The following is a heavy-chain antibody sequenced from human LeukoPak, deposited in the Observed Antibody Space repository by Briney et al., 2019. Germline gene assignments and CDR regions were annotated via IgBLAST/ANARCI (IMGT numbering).Heavy chain of an antibody. CDR3: ARGVRVAGNRAGFDP. D-gene: IGHD6-19*01. J-gene: IGHJ5*02. CDR2: ISSSSSSYI. CDR1: GFTFSSYS. V-gene: IGHV3-21*01. Sequence: GGSLRLSCAASGFTFSSYSMNWVRQAPGKGLEWVSSISSSSSSYIYYADSVKGRFTISRDNAKNSLYLQMNSLRAEDTAVYYCARGVRVAGNRAGFDPWGQGTLVTVSS.